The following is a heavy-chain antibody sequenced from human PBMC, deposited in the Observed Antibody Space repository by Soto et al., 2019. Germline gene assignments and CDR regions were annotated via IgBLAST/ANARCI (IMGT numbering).Heavy chain of an antibody. CDR1: GGSISSSSYY. CDR3: HLFGELLNLFDY. D-gene: IGHD3-10*02. V-gene: IGHV4-39*01. J-gene: IGHJ4*02. Sequence: SETLSLTCTVSGGSISSSSYYWGWIRQPPGKGLEWIGSIYYSGSTYYNPSLKSRVTISVDTSKNQFSLKLSSVTAADTAVYYCHLFGELLNLFDYWGQGTLVTVS. CDR2: IYYSGST.